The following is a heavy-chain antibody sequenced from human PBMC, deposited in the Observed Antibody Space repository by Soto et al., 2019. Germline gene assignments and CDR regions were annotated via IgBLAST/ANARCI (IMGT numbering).Heavy chain of an antibody. Sequence: QVTLKESGPVLVKATETLTLTCTVSGFSLTTGRMGVSWIRQPPGKALEWLAHIFSNAERSYNSSLQPRLTIYDKTSKGQVVLTMTDVGPEDTATYCCARLVADPYDYYYGLDVWGPETTVTVSS. V-gene: IGHV2-26*01. CDR1: GFSLTTGRMG. J-gene: IGHJ6*02. CDR3: ARLVADPYDYYYGLDV. CDR2: IFSNAER. D-gene: IGHD3-16*01.